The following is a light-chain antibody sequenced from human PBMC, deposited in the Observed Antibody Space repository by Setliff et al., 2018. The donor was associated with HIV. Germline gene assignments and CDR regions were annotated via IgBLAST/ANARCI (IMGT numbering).Light chain of an antibody. Sequence: QSALTQPRSVSGSPGQSVTFSCTGSSSDVGTYNYVSWYQQHPGKAPKLIIYDVTRRPSGVSSRFSGSKSGNTASLTISGLQTEDEADYYCSSYTNITTRVFGTGTKVTVL. CDR1: SSDVGTYNY. J-gene: IGLJ1*01. CDR3: SSYTNITTRV. V-gene: IGLV2-14*03. CDR2: DVT.